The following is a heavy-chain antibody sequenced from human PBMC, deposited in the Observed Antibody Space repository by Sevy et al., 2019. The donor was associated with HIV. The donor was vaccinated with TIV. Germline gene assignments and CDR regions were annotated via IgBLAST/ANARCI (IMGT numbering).Heavy chain of an antibody. Sequence: SETLSLTCTVSGFSISSGYYWGWIRQSPEKGLEWIGNIYHSGRTYYKPSLKSRLTISVDTSKNQFSLKLITVTAADTAVYYCARASAGDRLDYYGMDVWGQGIRVTVS. CDR2: IYHSGRT. V-gene: IGHV4-38-2*02. J-gene: IGHJ6*02. CDR3: ARASAGDRLDYYGMDV. CDR1: GFSISSGYY. D-gene: IGHD2-21*02.